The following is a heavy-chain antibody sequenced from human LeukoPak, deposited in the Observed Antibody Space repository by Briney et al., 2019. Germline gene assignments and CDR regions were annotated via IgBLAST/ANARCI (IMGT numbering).Heavy chain of an antibody. J-gene: IGHJ2*01. Sequence: GGSLRLSCAASGFTLSDYYMSWIRQAPGKGLEWVSYISGSGSTIYYADSVKGRFTISRDNAKNSLYLQMNSLRAEDTAVYYCAREATVVTGRYFDLWGRGTLVTVSS. CDR2: ISGSGSTI. CDR3: AREATVVTGRYFDL. V-gene: IGHV3-11*01. CDR1: GFTLSDYY. D-gene: IGHD4-23*01.